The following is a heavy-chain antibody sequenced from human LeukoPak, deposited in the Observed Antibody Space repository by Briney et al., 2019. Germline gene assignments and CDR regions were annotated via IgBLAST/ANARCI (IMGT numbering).Heavy chain of an antibody. V-gene: IGHV4-38-2*01. CDR1: GYPINSGYY. Sequence: SETLSLTCAVSGYPINSGYYWGWIRQPPGKGLEWIASIYHGGRSYYNPSLKSRGTISVDTSKNQFSLKMSSVIAADTAVYYCARILGYCPSTNCHDAFDIWGQGTMVTVSS. CDR3: ARILGYCPSTNCHDAFDI. J-gene: IGHJ3*02. D-gene: IGHD2-2*01. CDR2: IYHGGRS.